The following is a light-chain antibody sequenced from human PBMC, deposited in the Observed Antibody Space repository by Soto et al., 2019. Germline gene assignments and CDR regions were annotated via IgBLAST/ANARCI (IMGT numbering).Light chain of an antibody. CDR1: QNVSNW. Sequence: DVEMTQSPSTLPTSIGDRVTINCRASQNVSNWLAWYQQKPGKAPKLLIYKASRLESGVPSRFSASGSGTDFTLTINSLQSDDFATYCFQQYRKESTFGQVTKLEIK. V-gene: IGKV1-5*03. J-gene: IGKJ2*01. CDR3: QQYRKEST. CDR2: KAS.